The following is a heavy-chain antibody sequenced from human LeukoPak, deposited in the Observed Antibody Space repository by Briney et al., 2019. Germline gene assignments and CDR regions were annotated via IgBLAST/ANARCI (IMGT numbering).Heavy chain of an antibody. CDR2: IYHSGTT. J-gene: IGHJ3*01. Sequence: KTSETLSLTCTVSGGSISSYYWIWIRQPPGKGLECIGYIYHSGTTNYNPSLKSRVTISVDTSKNQFSLKLSSVTDADTAIYYCARQRDYADYLDAFDVWGQGTMVTVSS. D-gene: IGHD4-17*01. CDR1: GGSISSYY. CDR3: ARQRDYADYLDAFDV. V-gene: IGHV4-59*08.